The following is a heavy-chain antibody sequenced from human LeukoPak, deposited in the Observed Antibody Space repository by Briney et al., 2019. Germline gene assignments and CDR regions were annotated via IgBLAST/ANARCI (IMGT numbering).Heavy chain of an antibody. CDR1: GFTFSSYD. CDR3: ARSITMVRGVLAAEGFDY. V-gene: IGHV3-13*01. D-gene: IGHD3-10*01. CDR2: IGTAGDT. J-gene: IGHJ4*02. Sequence: GSLRLSCAASGFTFSSYDMHWVRQATGKGLEWVSAIGTAGDTYYPGSVKGRFTISRENAKNSLYLQTNSLRAGDTAVYYCARSITMVRGVLAAEGFDYWGQGTLVTVSS.